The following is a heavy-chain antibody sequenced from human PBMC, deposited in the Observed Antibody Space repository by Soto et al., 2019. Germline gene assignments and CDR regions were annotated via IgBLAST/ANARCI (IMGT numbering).Heavy chain of an antibody. V-gene: IGHV3-74*01. D-gene: IGHD3-3*01. J-gene: IGHJ6*02. CDR1: GFTFSSYW. CDR3: ARDADYAFWSGHATEIKGGMDV. CDR2: INSDGSST. Sequence: GGSLRLSCAASGFTFSSYWMHWVRQAPGKGLVWVSRINSDGSSTSYADSVKGRFTISRDNAKNTLYLQMNSLRAEDTAVYYCARDADYAFWSGHATEIKGGMDVWGQGTTVTVSS.